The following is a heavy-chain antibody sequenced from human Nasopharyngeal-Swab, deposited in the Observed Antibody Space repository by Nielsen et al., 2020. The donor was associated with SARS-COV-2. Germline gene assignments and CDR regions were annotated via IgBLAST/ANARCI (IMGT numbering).Heavy chain of an antibody. CDR1: GYTFTSYD. V-gene: IGHV1-8*01. CDR2: MNPNSGNT. Sequence: ASVKVSCKASGYTFTSYDINWVRQATGQGLEWMGWMNPNSGNTGYAQKFQGRVTMTRNTSISTAYMELSSLGSEDTAVYYCARVGDSSGYYYDDAFDIWGQGTMVTVSS. D-gene: IGHD3-22*01. J-gene: IGHJ3*02. CDR3: ARVGDSSGYYYDDAFDI.